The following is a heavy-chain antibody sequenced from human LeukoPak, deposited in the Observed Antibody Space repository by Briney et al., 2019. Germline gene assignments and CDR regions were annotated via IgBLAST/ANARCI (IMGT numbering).Heavy chain of an antibody. CDR3: ARSGSAYGHYYYYYMDV. J-gene: IGHJ6*03. Sequence: SETLSLTCTVSGGSISSYYWSWIRQPPGKGLEWIGYIYTSGSTNYNPSLKSRVTISVDTSKIQFSLKLSSVTAADTAVYYCARSGSAYGHYYYYYMDVWGKGTTVTVSS. D-gene: IGHD3-10*01. V-gene: IGHV4-4*09. CDR1: GGSISSYY. CDR2: IYTSGST.